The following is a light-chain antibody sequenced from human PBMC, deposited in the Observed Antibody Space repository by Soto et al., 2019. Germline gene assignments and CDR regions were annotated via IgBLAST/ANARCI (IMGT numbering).Light chain of an antibody. CDR1: SSNVGSYKL. V-gene: IGLV2-23*02. CDR2: EVN. J-gene: IGLJ1*01. Sequence: QSALTQPASVSGSPGQSITISCTGTSSNVGSYKLVSWYQQHPGKAPKLMIFEVNKRPSGVSNRFSGSKSGNTASLTISGLKVEDEADYYCQSYDSSLSVLYVFGTGTKLTVL. CDR3: QSYDSSLSVLYV.